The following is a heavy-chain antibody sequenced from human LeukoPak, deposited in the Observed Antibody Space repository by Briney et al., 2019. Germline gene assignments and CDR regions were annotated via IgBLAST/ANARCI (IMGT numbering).Heavy chain of an antibody. CDR1: GFTVSSNY. CDR3: ARDRGYDYVWGSYRYTIPNNWFDP. D-gene: IGHD3-16*02. CDR2: IYSGGST. V-gene: IGHV3-53*01. Sequence: GGSLRLSCAASGFTVSSNYMSWVRQAPGKGLEWVSVIYSGGSTYYADSVKGRFTISRDNSKNTLYLQMNSLRAEDTAVYYRARDRGYDYVWGSYRYTIPNNWFDPWGQGTLVTVSS. J-gene: IGHJ5*02.